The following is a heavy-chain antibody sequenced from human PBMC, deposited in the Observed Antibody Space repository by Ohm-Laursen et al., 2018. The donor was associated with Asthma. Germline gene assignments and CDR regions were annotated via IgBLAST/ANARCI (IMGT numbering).Heavy chain of an antibody. V-gene: IGHV3-30-3*01. D-gene: IGHD3-3*01. CDR2: SGTYFDGGLK. J-gene: IGHJ4*02. CDR1: GFTFRSYA. Sequence: SLRLSCSASGFTFRSYAIHWVRQAPGKGLEWVAVSGTYFDGGLKYYADSVNGRFTVSRDDSKNTLYLQMNSLRPDDTAVYYCARDVMEWYLPAFDFWGQGTLVTVSS. CDR3: ARDVMEWYLPAFDF.